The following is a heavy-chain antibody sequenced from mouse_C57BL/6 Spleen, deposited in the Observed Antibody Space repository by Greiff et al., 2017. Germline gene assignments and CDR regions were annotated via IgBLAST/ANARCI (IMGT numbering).Heavy chain of an antibody. V-gene: IGHV6-3*01. CDR3: TRDLYAMDY. J-gene: IGHJ4*01. CDR1: GFTFSNYW. Sequence: EVKVEESGGGLVQPGGSMKLSCVASGFTFSNYWMNWVRQSPEKGLEWVAQIRLKSDNYATHYAESVKGRFTISRDDSKSSVYLQMNNLRAEDTGIYYCTRDLYAMDYWGQGTSVTVSS. CDR2: IRLKSDNYAT.